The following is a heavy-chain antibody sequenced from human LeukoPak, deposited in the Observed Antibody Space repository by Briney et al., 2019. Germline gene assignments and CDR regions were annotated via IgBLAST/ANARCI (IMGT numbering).Heavy chain of an antibody. CDR1: SGSISTSNYY. V-gene: IGHV4-39*01. Sequence: PSETLSLTCTVSSGSISTSNYYWGWVRQPPGKALEWIGNIFYSGSTYYSPSLKSRVTISLDTSKNQFSLKLSSVTAADTAVYHCARLWYYGSGSPTLDYWGQGTLVTVSS. CDR3: ARLWYYGSGSPTLDY. J-gene: IGHJ4*02. D-gene: IGHD3-10*01. CDR2: IFYSGST.